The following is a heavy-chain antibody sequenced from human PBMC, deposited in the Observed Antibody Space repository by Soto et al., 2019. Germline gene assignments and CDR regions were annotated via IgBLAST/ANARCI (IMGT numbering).Heavy chain of an antibody. J-gene: IGHJ4*02. Sequence: PVGALRLSCSASGFTFSSYAMHWVRQAPGKGLEWVAVISYDGSNKYYADSVKGRFTISRDNSKNTLYLQMNSLRAEDTDVYYWSISRGPAAIATVDYWGPGNLVTVFS. D-gene: IGHD2-2*01. CDR2: ISYDGSNK. CDR1: GFTFSSYA. CDR3: SISRGPAAIATVDY. V-gene: IGHV3-30-3*01.